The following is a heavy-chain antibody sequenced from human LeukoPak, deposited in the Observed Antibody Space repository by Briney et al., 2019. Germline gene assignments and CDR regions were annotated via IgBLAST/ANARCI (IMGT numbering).Heavy chain of an antibody. CDR2: ISSGSTYI. D-gene: IGHD6-13*01. Sequence: PGGSLRLSCAASGFTFSSYGMHWVRQAPGKGLEWVSSISSGSTYISYADSVKGRFTISRDNARNSLYLQMNSLRAEDTAVYYCARDPYSSRWYEDAFDIWGQGTMVTVSS. V-gene: IGHV3-21*01. CDR3: ARDPYSSRWYEDAFDI. J-gene: IGHJ3*02. CDR1: GFTFSSYG.